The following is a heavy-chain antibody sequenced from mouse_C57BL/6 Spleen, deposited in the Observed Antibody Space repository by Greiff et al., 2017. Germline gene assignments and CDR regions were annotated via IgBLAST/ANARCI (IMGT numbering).Heavy chain of an antibody. V-gene: IGHV1-53*01. CDR3: ASQGRILYAMDY. CDR1: GYTFTSYW. J-gene: IGHJ4*01. Sequence: QVQLQQSGTELVKPGASVKLSCKASGYTFTSYWMHWVKQRPGQGLEWIGNINPSNGGTNYNEKFKSKATLTVDKSSSTAYMQLSSLTSEDSAVYYCASQGRILYAMDYWGQGTSVTVSS. CDR2: INPSNGGT.